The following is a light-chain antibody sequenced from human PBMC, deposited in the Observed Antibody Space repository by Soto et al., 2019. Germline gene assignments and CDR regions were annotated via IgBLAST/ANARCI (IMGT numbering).Light chain of an antibody. CDR1: DSDVGGYNY. V-gene: IGLV2-14*01. CDR3: SSYAGSSARVV. J-gene: IGLJ2*01. Sequence: QSVLTQPASVSGSPGRSITISCTGTDSDVGGYNYVSWYQQHPGKAPKLIIYEGTKRPSEISDRFSGSESDTTASLIISGLQPEDEADYYCSSYAGSSARVVFGGGTKLTVL. CDR2: EGT.